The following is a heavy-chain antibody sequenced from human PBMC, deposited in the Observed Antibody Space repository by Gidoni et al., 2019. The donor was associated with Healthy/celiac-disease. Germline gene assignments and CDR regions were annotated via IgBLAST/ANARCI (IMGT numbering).Heavy chain of an antibody. D-gene: IGHD3-22*01. Sequence: QVQLQESGPGLVTPSQTLSLTCTVSGGSIRSGVSYWSWIRQPPGKGLEWIGYIYYSGSPYYNQSLKSRVTISVDTSKSQFSLKLSSVTAADTAVYYCARASSLRYDYDSSGFLLDYWGQGTLVTVSS. J-gene: IGHJ4*02. CDR2: IYYSGSP. CDR1: GGSIRSGVSY. V-gene: IGHV4-30-4*01. CDR3: ARASSLRYDYDSSGFLLDY.